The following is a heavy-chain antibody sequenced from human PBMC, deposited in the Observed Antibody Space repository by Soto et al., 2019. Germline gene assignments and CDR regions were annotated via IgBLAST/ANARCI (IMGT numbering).Heavy chain of an antibody. D-gene: IGHD4-17*01. Sequence: EVQLLESGGGSVQPGGSLRLSCAASGFTFSTYAMSWVRQAPGKGLEWVSGITRDSRSTYYAQSVKGRFTISRDNAKNNQALALNSLRAEGTAVYYWAKDPGYGDSKWAFGPWGQGTLVTRSS. J-gene: IGHJ5*02. CDR3: AKDPGYGDSKWAFGP. V-gene: IGHV3-23*01. CDR1: GFTFSTYA. CDR2: ITRDSRST.